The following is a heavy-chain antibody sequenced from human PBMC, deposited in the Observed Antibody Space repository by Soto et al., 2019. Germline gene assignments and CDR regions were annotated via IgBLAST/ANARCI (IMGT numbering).Heavy chain of an antibody. CDR3: AKGVDTAMVTGSGAFDI. Sequence: VQLVESGGGLVQPGGSLRLSCAASGFTFSSYAMSWVRQAPGKGLEWVSAISGSGGSTYYADSVKGRFTISRDNSKNTLYLQMNSLRAEDTAVYYCAKGVDTAMVTGSGAFDIWGQGTMVTVSS. CDR1: GFTFSSYA. CDR2: ISGSGGST. J-gene: IGHJ3*02. V-gene: IGHV3-23*04. D-gene: IGHD5-18*01.